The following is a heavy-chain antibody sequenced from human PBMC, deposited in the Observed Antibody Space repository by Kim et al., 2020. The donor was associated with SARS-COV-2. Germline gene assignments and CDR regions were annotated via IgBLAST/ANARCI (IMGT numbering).Heavy chain of an antibody. CDR1: GFSFSDSY. V-gene: IGHV3-11*01. CDR3: VRARIN. J-gene: IGHJ4*01. Sequence: GGSLRLSCEASGFSFSDSYMRWVRQAPGKGLEWVAHINGDGSYMKCADSVNGRFSISRDNANKSLSLQMNSLTPEATAVSDCVRARINGGHGTLGTV. CDR2: INGDGSYM.